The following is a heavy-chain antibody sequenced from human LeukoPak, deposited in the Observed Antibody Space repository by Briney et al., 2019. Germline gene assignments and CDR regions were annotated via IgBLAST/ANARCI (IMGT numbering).Heavy chain of an antibody. J-gene: IGHJ4*02. D-gene: IGHD5-18*01. CDR3: ARSPSRERKWIQLWSPNFDY. V-gene: IGHV1-8*01. CDR2: MNPNSGNT. CDR1: GYTFTSYD. Sequence: ASVKVSCKASGYTFTSYDINWVRQATGQGLEWMGWMNPNSGNTGYAQKFQGRVTMTRNTSISTAYMELSSLRSEDTPVYYCARSPSRERKWIQLWSPNFDYWGQGTLVSVSP.